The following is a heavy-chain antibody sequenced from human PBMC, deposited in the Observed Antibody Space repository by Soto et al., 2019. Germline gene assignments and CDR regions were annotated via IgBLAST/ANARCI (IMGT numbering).Heavy chain of an antibody. Sequence: GVYQGLSGPAAGFPMSNYAMHGVRQAPGKGLEWASGISGSGGSTYYADSVKGRFTSSRDNSKNTLYLQMNSLRAEDTAGDYCAKAEYYDTSRCECWGQRPRVTVS. CDR3: AKAEYYDTSRCEC. J-gene: IGHJ4*02. D-gene: IGHD3-22*01. CDR1: GFPMSNYA. CDR2: ISGSGGST. V-gene: IGHV3-23*01.